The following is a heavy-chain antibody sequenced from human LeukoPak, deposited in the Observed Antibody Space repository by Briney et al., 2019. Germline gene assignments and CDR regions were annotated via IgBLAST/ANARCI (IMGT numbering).Heavy chain of an antibody. CDR2: ISSSGSTI. CDR1: GFTFSDYY. D-gene: IGHD4-23*01. Sequence: GGSLRLSCAASGFTFSDYYMSWIRQAPGEGLEWVSYISSSGSTIYYADSVKGRFTISRDNAKNSLYLQMNSLRAEDTAVYYCARDPVVGGYYYYYMDVWGKGTTVTVSS. J-gene: IGHJ6*03. CDR3: ARDPVVGGYYYYYMDV. V-gene: IGHV3-11*04.